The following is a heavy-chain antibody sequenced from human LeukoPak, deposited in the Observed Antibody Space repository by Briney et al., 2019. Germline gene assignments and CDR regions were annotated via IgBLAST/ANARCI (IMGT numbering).Heavy chain of an antibody. J-gene: IGHJ4*01. CDR3: AKMTDARGRYGSGSH. Sequence: GGSLRLSCAASGFTFSNLAMSWVRQAPGKGLEWVSSITDSGVSTFYADSLSGRFTISRDNSRNTLYLQMKNLRAADTATYYCAKMTDARGRYGSGSHWGQGTLVAVSS. D-gene: IGHD3-10*01. CDR1: GFTFSNLA. CDR2: ITDSGVST. V-gene: IGHV3-23*01.